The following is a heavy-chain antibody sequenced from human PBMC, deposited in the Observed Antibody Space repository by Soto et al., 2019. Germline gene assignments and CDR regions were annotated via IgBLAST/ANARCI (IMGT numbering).Heavy chain of an antibody. D-gene: IGHD4-17*01. Sequence: EVQLVESGGGLVQPGGSLRLSCAASGFTFSNSIMNWVRQAPGKGLEWVSFISAGSGSIYYADSVNGRFTISGDNAKNSLYLQMNSLRAEDTAVYYCARYGDYSWYFDLWGRGTLVTVSS. CDR3: ARYGDYSWYFDL. J-gene: IGHJ2*01. CDR2: ISAGSGSI. V-gene: IGHV3-48*01. CDR1: GFTFSNSI.